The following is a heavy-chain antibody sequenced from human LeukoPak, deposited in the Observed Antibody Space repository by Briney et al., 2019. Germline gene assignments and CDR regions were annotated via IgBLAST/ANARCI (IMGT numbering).Heavy chain of an antibody. V-gene: IGHV1-2*02. CDR2: INTNSGGT. D-gene: IGHD1-14*01. CDR1: GYTFTGYD. J-gene: IGHJ5*02. Sequence: GASLRLSCTASGYTFTGYDMHWVRQAPGQGLEWMAWINTNSGGTNYAHTLQGRVTITRDTSMSTAYMQMSRLRSDDTAVYYCARGKPGVARAGVVGANWFDPGGEGTLVTVSA. CDR3: ARGKPGVARAGVVGANWFDP.